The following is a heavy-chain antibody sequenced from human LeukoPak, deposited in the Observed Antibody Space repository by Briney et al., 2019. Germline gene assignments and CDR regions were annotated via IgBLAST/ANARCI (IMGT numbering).Heavy chain of an antibody. CDR2: INPSGGST. D-gene: IGHD3-22*01. J-gene: IGHJ5*02. Sequence: GASVKVSCKASGYTFTSYYMHWVRQAPGQGLEWMGIINPSGGSTSYAQKFQGRVTMTRDMSTSTVYMELSRLRSDDTAVYYCARDTIVVVSSNNWFDPWGQGTLVTVPS. CDR3: ARDTIVVVSSNNWFDP. V-gene: IGHV1-46*01. CDR1: GYTFTSYY.